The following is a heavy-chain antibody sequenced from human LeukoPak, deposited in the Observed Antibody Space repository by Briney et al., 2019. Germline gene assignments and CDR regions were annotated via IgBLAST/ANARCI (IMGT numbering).Heavy chain of an antibody. CDR1: GFTFNDYA. D-gene: IGHD3-22*01. J-gene: IGHJ4*02. V-gene: IGHV3-9*01. CDR2: ISWNSRSI. CDR3: AKATGHYDSSDFYFDY. Sequence: GGSLRLSCATSGFTFNDYAMYWVRQAPGKGLEWVSGISWNSRSIAYADSVKGRFTISRDKSKDTLYLQMNSLRAEDTAVYYCAKATGHYDSSDFYFDYWGQGTLVTVSS.